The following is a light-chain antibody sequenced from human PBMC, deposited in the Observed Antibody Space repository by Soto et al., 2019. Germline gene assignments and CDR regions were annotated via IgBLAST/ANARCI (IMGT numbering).Light chain of an antibody. J-gene: IGKJ1*01. Sequence: EIALTQSAGTLSLSPGERATLLCRHSQSVSSTFLAWYPQKPGQAPRLIIYGVSKRATGIPDRFSGSGSGTDFTLTISRLEPEDFAVYFCGQFVSAPPRTFGQGTKVDIK. CDR3: GQFVSAPPRT. CDR2: GVS. CDR1: QSVSSTF. V-gene: IGKV3-20*01.